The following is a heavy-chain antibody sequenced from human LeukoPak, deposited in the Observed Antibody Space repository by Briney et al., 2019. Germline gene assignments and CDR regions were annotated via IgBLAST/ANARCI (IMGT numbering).Heavy chain of an antibody. J-gene: IGHJ4*02. CDR3: ASGGVTAAGAFDY. CDR2: INSNSGGT. D-gene: IGHD6-13*01. Sequence: ASVKVSCKASGYTFTAYYMHWVRQAPGQGLEWMGWINSNSGGTNYAQKFQGRVTMTRDTSISTAYMELSRLRSDDTAVYYCASGGVTAAGAFDYWGQGTLVTVSS. V-gene: IGHV1-2*02. CDR1: GYTFTAYY.